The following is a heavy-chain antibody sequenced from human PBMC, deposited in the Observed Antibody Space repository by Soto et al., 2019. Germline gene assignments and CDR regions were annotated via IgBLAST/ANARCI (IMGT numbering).Heavy chain of an antibody. D-gene: IGHD6-13*01. Sequence: QVQLQQWGAGLLKPSETLSLTCAVYGGSFSGYYWSWIRQPPGKGLEWIGEINHSGSTNYNPSLKSRVTISVVTSKNQFSLKLSSVTAADTAVYYCARGWAAAAPTEWFDPWGQGTLVTVSS. CDR3: ARGWAAAAPTEWFDP. V-gene: IGHV4-34*01. CDR1: GGSFSGYY. J-gene: IGHJ5*02. CDR2: INHSGST.